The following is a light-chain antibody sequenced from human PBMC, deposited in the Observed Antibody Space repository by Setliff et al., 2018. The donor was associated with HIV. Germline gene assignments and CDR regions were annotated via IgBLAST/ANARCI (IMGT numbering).Light chain of an antibody. CDR2: EVS. Sequence: LTQPASVSGSPGQSITISCTGTSSDVGGYNYVSWYQQHPGKAPKLMIYEVSNRPSGVSNRFSGSKSGNTASLTISGLQAEDEADYYCSSYTTSSTPYVFGTGTKVTVL. CDR1: SSDVGGYNY. CDR3: SSYTTSSTPYV. J-gene: IGLJ1*01. V-gene: IGLV2-14*01.